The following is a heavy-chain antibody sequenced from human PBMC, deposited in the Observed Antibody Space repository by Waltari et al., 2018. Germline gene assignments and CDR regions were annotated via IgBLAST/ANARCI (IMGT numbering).Heavy chain of an antibody. CDR1: GFTFSSYA. CDR2: ISGSGGST. CDR3: AKAPRRLPEY. J-gene: IGHJ4*02. Sequence: EVQLLESGGGLVQPGGSLRLSCAASGFTFSSYAMTWVRQAPGKGLEWVSVISGSGGSTYYADSVKGRFTISRDNSKNTLYLQMNSLRAEDTAIYYCAKAPRRLPEYWGQGTLVTVSS. V-gene: IGHV3-23*01. D-gene: IGHD4-17*01.